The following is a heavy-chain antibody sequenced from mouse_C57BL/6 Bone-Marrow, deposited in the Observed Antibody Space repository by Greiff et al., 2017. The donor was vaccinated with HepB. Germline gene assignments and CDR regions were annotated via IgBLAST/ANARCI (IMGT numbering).Heavy chain of an antibody. Sequence: EVMLVESGGGLVKPGGSLKLSCAASGFTFSDYGMHWVRQAPEKGLEWVAYISSGSSTIYYADTVKGRFTISRDNAKTTLFLQMTSRRSEATAMYYWARGRGYYSYYFDYWGQGTTLTVSS. CDR2: ISSGSSTI. D-gene: IGHD2-3*01. CDR3: ARGRGYYSYYFDY. CDR1: GFTFSDYG. J-gene: IGHJ2*01. V-gene: IGHV5-17*01.